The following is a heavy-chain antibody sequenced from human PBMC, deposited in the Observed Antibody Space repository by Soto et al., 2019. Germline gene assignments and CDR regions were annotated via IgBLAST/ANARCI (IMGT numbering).Heavy chain of an antibody. Sequence: QVQLVESGGGVVQPGRSLRLSCAVSGFTVSTYGMHWVRQAPGKGLEWVAVISRDGGNKFYADSVKGRFTISKDNSRNTLFLGMSSLRSDDMAVYYGSGEVGSGYWGQGTLVTVSS. J-gene: IGHJ4*02. CDR1: GFTVSTYG. D-gene: IGHD2-15*01. CDR3: SGEVGSGY. CDR2: ISRDGGNK. V-gene: IGHV3-30*03.